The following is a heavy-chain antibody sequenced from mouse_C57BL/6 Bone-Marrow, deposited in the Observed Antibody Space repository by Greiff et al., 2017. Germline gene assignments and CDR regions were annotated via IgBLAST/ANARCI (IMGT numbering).Heavy chain of an antibody. V-gene: IGHV5-6*01. CDR2: ISSGGSYT. CDR3: TVVATNWYFDV. J-gene: IGHJ1*03. D-gene: IGHD1-1*01. Sequence: EVMLVESGGDLVKPGGSLKLSCAASGFTFSSYGMSWVRQTPDKRLEWVATISSGGSYTDYPDSVKGRFTISRDNAKNTLYLQMSSLKSEDTAMYDCTVVATNWYFDVWGTGTTVTVSS. CDR1: GFTFSSYG.